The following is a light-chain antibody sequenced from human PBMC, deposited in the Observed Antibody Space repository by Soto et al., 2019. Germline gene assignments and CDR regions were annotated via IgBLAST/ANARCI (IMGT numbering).Light chain of an antibody. Sequence: DIPMTQSPSSLSASVGDRVTITCQASQDIKNYLNWYQQKPGKAPKLLIYDASNLETGVPSRFSVSGSGTDFSFTISSLQSEDIGTYYCQKYGSIPITFGQGTRLEIK. CDR2: DAS. CDR3: QKYGSIPIT. V-gene: IGKV1-33*01. J-gene: IGKJ5*01. CDR1: QDIKNY.